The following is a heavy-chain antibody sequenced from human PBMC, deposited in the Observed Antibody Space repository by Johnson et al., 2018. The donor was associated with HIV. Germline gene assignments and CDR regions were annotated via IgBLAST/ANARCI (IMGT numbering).Heavy chain of an antibody. D-gene: IGHD6-13*01. CDR2: ISSSSSTI. CDR3: AGVRAGIAAAGRGDDI. Sequence: QVQLVESGGGVIRPGRSLRLSCAASGFTFSDYYMSWIRQAPGKGLEWVSYISSSSSTIYYADSVKGRFTIPRDNAKNSLYLQMNSLIAGDTAVYYCAGVRAGIAAAGRGDDIWGQGTMVTVSS. J-gene: IGHJ3*02. V-gene: IGHV3-11*01. CDR1: GFTFSDYY.